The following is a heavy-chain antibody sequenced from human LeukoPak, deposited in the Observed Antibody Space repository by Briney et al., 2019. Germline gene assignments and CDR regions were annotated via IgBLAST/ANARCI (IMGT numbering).Heavy chain of an antibody. J-gene: IGHJ4*02. Sequence: GGSLRLSCAASKFNFGSFWMNWVRQAPGKGLEWVASMCQDGSEKFYVDSVKGRFTISRDNAKNSLYLQMNSLRPEDTAVYYCARSKYYFDFWGQGTQVTVSS. CDR2: MCQDGSEK. CDR3: ARSKYYFDF. CDR1: KFNFGSFW. V-gene: IGHV3-7*01. D-gene: IGHD5/OR15-5a*01.